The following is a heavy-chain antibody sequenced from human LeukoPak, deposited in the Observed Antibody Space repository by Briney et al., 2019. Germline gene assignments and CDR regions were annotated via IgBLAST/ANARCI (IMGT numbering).Heavy chain of an antibody. CDR2: VSPYNGNT. J-gene: IGHJ4*02. Sequence: GASVQVSCKTSGYTFTSYGIIWVRQAPGQGLEWTGWVSPYNGNTNYAQKLQGRVTMTTDTSTRTAYMELRSLRSDDTAVYFCAREITTGNFDYWGQGTLVTVSS. V-gene: IGHV1-18*01. D-gene: IGHD4-11*01. CDR3: AREITTGNFDY. CDR1: GYTFTSYG.